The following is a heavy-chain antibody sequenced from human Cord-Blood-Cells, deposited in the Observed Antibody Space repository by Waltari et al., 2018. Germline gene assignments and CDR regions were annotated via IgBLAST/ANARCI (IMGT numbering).Heavy chain of an antibody. CDR1: GFTFSCYW. V-gene: IGHV3-7*01. Sequence: EVQLAESGGGLVQPGGSLRLSSAATGFTFSCYWLSWVRQAPGKGLEGVANIKKEGSDKDSVDAVKGGFTTSRDTAKNSLCLQMNSLGAEDTVVYYCAYSSSSWGQGTLVTVSS. J-gene: IGHJ5*02. CDR3: AYSSSS. D-gene: IGHD6-6*01. CDR2: IKKEGSDK.